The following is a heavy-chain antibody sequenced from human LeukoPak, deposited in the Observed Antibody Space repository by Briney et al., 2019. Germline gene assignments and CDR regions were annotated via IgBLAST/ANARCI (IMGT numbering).Heavy chain of an antibody. CDR2: INHSGST. V-gene: IGHV4-34*01. CDR3: ARGLWLQYYYYVDV. Sequence: SETLSLTCAVYGGSFSGYYWSWIRQPPGKGLEWIGEINHSGSTNYNPSLKSRVTISVDTSKNQFSLKLSSVTAADTAVYYCARGLWLQYYYYVDVWGKGTTVTVSS. J-gene: IGHJ6*03. D-gene: IGHD5-24*01. CDR1: GGSFSGYY.